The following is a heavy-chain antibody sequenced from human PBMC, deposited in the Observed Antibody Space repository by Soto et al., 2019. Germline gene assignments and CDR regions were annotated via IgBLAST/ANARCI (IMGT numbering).Heavy chain of an antibody. CDR2: IRGKANSYET. D-gene: IGHD2-2*01. Sequence: EVQLVESGGGLVQPGGSLKLSCVASGYTFSGSAFHWVRQASGKGLEWVGRIRGKANSYETAYAESVKGRFTISRDDSKNTAFLQMNSLKTEDTAVYYCPSRYCSSASCHTWGQGTRVTVSS. V-gene: IGHV3-73*01. J-gene: IGHJ5*02. CDR3: PSRYCSSASCHT. CDR1: GYTFSGSA.